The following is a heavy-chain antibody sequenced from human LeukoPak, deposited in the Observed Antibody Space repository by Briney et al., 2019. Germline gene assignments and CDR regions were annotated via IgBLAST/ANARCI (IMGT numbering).Heavy chain of an antibody. CDR1: GYNLISYG. V-gene: IGHV1-18*01. J-gene: IGHJ4*02. CDR2: ISAYNVNT. Sequence: ASVKVSFKASGYNLISYGIIWVRQAPGQGLEWIGWISAYNVNTNYAQKFQGRVTMTTDTSMSTAYMELRSLKSDDTAVYFCARPYDTSGYYNYYLDYWGQGTLVTVSS. CDR3: ARPYDTSGYYNYYLDY. D-gene: IGHD3-22*01.